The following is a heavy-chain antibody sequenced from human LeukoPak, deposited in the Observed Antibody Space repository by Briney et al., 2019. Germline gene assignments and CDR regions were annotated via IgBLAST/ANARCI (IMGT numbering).Heavy chain of an antibody. CDR2: IWYDGNNK. Sequence: GGSLRLSCAASGFTFSSYGMHWVRQAPGKGLEWVAVIWYDGNNKYYADSVKGRFTISRDNSQNTLYLQMNNLRAEDTAVYYCARAEGSGSSFDYWGQGTLVTVSS. D-gene: IGHD3-10*01. CDR1: GFTFSSYG. CDR3: ARAEGSGSSFDY. V-gene: IGHV3-33*01. J-gene: IGHJ4*02.